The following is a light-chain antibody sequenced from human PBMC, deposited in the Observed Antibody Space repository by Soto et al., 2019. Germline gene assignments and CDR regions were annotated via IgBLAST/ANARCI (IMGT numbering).Light chain of an antibody. V-gene: IGLV2-14*03. J-gene: IGLJ1*01. Sequence: SGYYFVSWFQQPPGKAPKLMIYDVTNRPSGVSDRFSGSKSANTASLTISGLQAEDEADYYCSSYISSSTLEVFGTGTKVTVL. CDR2: DVT. CDR3: SSYISSSTLEV. CDR1: SGYYF.